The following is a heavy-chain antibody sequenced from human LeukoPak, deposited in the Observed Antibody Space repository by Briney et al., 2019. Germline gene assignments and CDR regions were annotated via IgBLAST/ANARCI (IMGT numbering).Heavy chain of an antibody. CDR1: GFTFSSYA. J-gene: IGHJ3*02. D-gene: IGHD3-22*01. Sequence: GGSLRLSCAASGFTFSSYAMSWVRQAPGKGLEWVSAISSGGGSTYYADSVKGRFTISRDNSKNTLYLQMNSLRAEDTAVYYCASGALREVVIPPEHDAFDIWGQGTMVTVSS. V-gene: IGHV3-23*01. CDR3: ASGALREVVIPPEHDAFDI. CDR2: ISSGGGST.